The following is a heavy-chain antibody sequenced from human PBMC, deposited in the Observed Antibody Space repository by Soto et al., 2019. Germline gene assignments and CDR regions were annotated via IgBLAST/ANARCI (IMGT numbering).Heavy chain of an antibody. CDR3: ARGSAARPEWFDP. D-gene: IGHD6-6*01. J-gene: IGHJ5*02. V-gene: IGHV4-59*01. CDR2: IYYSGTT. Sequence: SETLSLTCTVSCGSINSYYWSWIRQPPGKGLELIGYIYYSGTTNYTPSLKSRVTISVDTSKNQFSLKLTSVTAADTAVYYCARGSAARPEWFDPWGQGTLVTV. CDR1: CGSINSYY.